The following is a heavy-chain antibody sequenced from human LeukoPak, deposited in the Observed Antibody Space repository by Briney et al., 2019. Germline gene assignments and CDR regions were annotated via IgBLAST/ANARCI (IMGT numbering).Heavy chain of an antibody. CDR3: ARRSGTYHAFDI. CDR2: IYHSGST. J-gene: IGHJ3*02. Sequence: WIGYIYHSGSTYYNPSLKTRVTISVDRSKNQFSLKLSSVTAADTAVYYCARRSGTYHAFDIWGQGTMVTVSS. D-gene: IGHD1-26*01. V-gene: IGHV4-30-2*04.